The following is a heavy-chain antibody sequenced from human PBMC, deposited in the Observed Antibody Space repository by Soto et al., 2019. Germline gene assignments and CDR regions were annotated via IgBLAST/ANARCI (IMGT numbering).Heavy chain of an antibody. CDR3: ARDGSTSWYSYDYHGMDV. CDR2: IHQDGSEK. Sequence: EVQLVESGGGLVQPGGSLRLSCGASGFTFRTYWLSWVRQVPGKGLEWVANIHQDGSEKKYVDSVKCRFAISRDNAKHSLYLQMSSLSAEDTALYYCARDGSTSWYSYDYHGMDVWGQGTTVTVSS. V-gene: IGHV3-7*05. D-gene: IGHD5-18*01. J-gene: IGHJ6*02. CDR1: GFTFRTYW.